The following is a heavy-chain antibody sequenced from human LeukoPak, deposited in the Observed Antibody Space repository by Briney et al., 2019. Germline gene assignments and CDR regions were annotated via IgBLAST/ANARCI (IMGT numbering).Heavy chain of an antibody. J-gene: IGHJ4*02. V-gene: IGHV3-7*01. Sequence: GGSLRLSCAASGFTYSSNWMSWFRKAPGKGLEWVDNIKQDGSEKYYVDSVKGRFTISRDNAKNSLYLQMNSLRAEDTAVYYCARESGSYFDYWGQGTLVTVSS. CDR3: ARESGSYFDY. CDR2: IKQDGSEK. D-gene: IGHD1-26*01. CDR1: GFTYSSNW.